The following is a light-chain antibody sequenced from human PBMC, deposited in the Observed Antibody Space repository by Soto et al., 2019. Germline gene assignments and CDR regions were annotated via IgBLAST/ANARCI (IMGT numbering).Light chain of an antibody. J-gene: IGKJ2*01. CDR3: QQYDNLPPYT. V-gene: IGKV1-33*01. Sequence: DIPMTQSPSSLSASVGDRVTITCQASRDISVYLNWYQQKRGKPPKLLVYDASNLQTGVPSRFSGSGSGTHFTFTISSLQPEDVATYYCQQYDNLPPYTFGQGTKLEIK. CDR1: RDISVY. CDR2: DAS.